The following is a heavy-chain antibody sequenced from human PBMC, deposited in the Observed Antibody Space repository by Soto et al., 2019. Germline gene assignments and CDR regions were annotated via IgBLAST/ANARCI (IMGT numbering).Heavy chain of an antibody. CDR3: ARDQYDFWSAYSDTDY. CDR2: ISSSSSYI. D-gene: IGHD3-3*01. CDR1: GFTFSSYS. V-gene: IGHV3-21*01. Sequence: EVQLVESGGGLVKPGGSLRLSCAASGFTFSSYSMNWVRQAPGKGLEWVSSISSSSSYIYYADSVKGRFTISRDNAQHSLYLQMNSLRAEDTAVYYCARDQYDFWSAYSDTDYWGHGTLVTVSS. J-gene: IGHJ4*01.